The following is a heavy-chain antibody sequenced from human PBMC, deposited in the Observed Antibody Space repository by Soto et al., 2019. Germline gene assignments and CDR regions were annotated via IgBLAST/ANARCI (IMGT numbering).Heavy chain of an antibody. D-gene: IGHD4-17*01. CDR2: IYYSGST. CDR1: GGSISSYY. V-gene: IGHV4-59*08. J-gene: IGHJ3*02. CDR3: ARRYGGAFDI. Sequence: QVQLQESGPRLVKPSETLSLTCTVSGGSISSYYWSWIRQPPGNGLEWIGYIYYSGSTKYNPSLKSRVTISVDTSKNQFSLKLSSVTAADTAVYYCARRYGGAFDIWGQGTMVTVSS.